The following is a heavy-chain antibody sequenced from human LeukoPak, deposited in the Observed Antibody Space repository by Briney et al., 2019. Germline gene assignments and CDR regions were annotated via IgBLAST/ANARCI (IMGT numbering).Heavy chain of an antibody. CDR3: ARVHSGYGPDYIDH. CDR2: ISSTSGFI. J-gene: IGHJ4*02. Sequence: GGSLRLSCAASGFTFSSDSMNWVRQAPGKGLEWVSSISSTSGFISYADSVKGRLTISRDNAKSSLYLQMNSPRAEDTALYYCARVHSGYGPDYIDHWGQGTPVTVSS. CDR1: GFTFSSDS. V-gene: IGHV3-21*06. D-gene: IGHD5-12*01.